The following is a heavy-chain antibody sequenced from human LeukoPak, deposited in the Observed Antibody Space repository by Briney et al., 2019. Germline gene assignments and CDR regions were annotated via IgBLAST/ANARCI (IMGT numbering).Heavy chain of an antibody. Sequence: SQTLSLTCAVSGDSFSSNSAAWNWLRQSPSRGLEWLGRTYYRSKWYNDYAVSVKSLITINPDTSKNQFSLQLNSVTPEDTAVYYCARAALRYFDWLDNWGQGTLVTVSS. CDR3: ARAALRYFDWLDN. D-gene: IGHD3-9*01. V-gene: IGHV6-1*01. CDR2: TYYRSKWYN. J-gene: IGHJ5*02. CDR1: GDSFSSNSAA.